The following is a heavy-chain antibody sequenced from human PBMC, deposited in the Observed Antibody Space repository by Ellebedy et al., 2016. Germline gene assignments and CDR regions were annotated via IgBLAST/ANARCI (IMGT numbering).Heavy chain of an antibody. D-gene: IGHD3-9*01. CDR2: IYYSGST. V-gene: IGHV4-39*01. CDR1: GGSISGSSYY. J-gene: IGHJ5*02. CDR3: ARHVESQNSFDWFSTTLVWFDP. Sequence: SETLSLTCTVSGGSISGSSYYWGWIRQPPGKGLEWIGSIYYSGSTYYNPSLKSRVTISVDTSKNQFSLNLSSVTAADTAVYYCARHVESQNSFDWFSTTLVWFDPWGQGTLVTVSS.